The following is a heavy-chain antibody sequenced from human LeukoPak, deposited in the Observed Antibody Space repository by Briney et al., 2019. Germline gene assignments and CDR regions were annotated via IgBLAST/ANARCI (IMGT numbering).Heavy chain of an antibody. CDR3: ARARNPTVTTERPLDY. V-gene: IGHV1-69*13. Sequence: ASVKVSCKASGGTFSSYAISWVRQAPGQGLEWMGGIIPIFGTANYAQKFQGRVTITADESTSTAYMELSGLRSEDTAVYYCARARNPTVTTERPLDYWGQGTLVTVSS. CDR2: IIPIFGTA. CDR1: GGTFSSYA. D-gene: IGHD4-17*01. J-gene: IGHJ4*02.